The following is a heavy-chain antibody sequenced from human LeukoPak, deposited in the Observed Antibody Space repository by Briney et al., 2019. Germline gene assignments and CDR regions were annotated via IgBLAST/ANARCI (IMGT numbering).Heavy chain of an antibody. D-gene: IGHD6-6*01. CDR2: MYYSGST. CDR1: GASISSGGYY. J-gene: IGHJ5*02. V-gene: IGHV4-31*03. CDR3: ARRIAAPDTRWFDP. Sequence: SETLSLTCTVSGASISSGGYYWSWIRQHPGRGLEWIGYMYYSGSTYYNPSLKSRVTISVDTSKNQFSLKLSSVTAADTAVYYCARRIAAPDTRWFDPWGQGTLVTVSS.